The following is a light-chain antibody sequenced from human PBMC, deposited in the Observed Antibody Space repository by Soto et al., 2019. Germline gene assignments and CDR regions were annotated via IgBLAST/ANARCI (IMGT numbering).Light chain of an antibody. J-gene: IGLJ2*01. CDR1: SSDVGGYNY. Sequence: QSALTQPRSVSGSPGQSVTISCTGTSSDVGGYNYVSWYQQHPGKAPKLMIYDVSKRPSGVPDRFSGSKSGNTASLTISGLQAEDEADYYCCSYACSSTLVFGGGTKLTVL. CDR3: CSYACSSTLV. CDR2: DVS. V-gene: IGLV2-11*01.